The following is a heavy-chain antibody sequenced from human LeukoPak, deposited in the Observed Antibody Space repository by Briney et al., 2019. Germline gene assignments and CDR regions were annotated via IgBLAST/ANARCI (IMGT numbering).Heavy chain of an antibody. Sequence: ASVKVSCKASGYTFTDYYIHWVRQAPGQGLEGMGCITPNSDDTDYAQKFQDRVTMTRDTSINAAYMALSSLRSEDTAVYYCARVVTPRYCSTTSCYWKGWFDPWGQGTLVTVSS. D-gene: IGHD2-2*01. CDR2: ITPNSDDT. V-gene: IGHV1-2*02. J-gene: IGHJ5*02. CDR1: GYTFTDYY. CDR3: ARVVTPRYCSTTSCYWKGWFDP.